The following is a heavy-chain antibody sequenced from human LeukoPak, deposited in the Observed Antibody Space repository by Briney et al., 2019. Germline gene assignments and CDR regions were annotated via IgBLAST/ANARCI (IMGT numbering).Heavy chain of an antibody. CDR1: GGSISSYY. D-gene: IGHD1-1*01. V-gene: IGHV4-59*08. Sequence: SETLSLTCTVSGGSISSYYWSWIRQPPVKGLEWIGYIYYSGSTNYNPSLKSRVTISVDTSKNQFSLKLSSVTAADTAVYYCARHGTQRRWYFDLWGRGTLVTVSS. J-gene: IGHJ2*01. CDR2: IYYSGST. CDR3: ARHGTQRRWYFDL.